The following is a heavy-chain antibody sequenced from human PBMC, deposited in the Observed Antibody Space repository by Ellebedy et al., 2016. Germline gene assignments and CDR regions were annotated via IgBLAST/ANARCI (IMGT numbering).Heavy chain of an antibody. CDR2: ISYDGSNK. Sequence: GESLKISXAASGFTFSSYGMHWVRQAPGRGLEWVALISYDGSNKYYADSVKGRFTISRDNSKNTLYLQMNSLRAEDTAVYYCAKDDTICGLTFDYWGQGTLVTVSS. J-gene: IGHJ4*02. CDR3: AKDDTICGLTFDY. V-gene: IGHV3-30*18. D-gene: IGHD3-3*01. CDR1: GFTFSSYG.